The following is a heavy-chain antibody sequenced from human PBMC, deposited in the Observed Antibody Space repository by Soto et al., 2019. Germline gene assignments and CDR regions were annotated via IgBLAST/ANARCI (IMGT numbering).Heavy chain of an antibody. V-gene: IGHV1-18*01. CDR3: AREISKGTYYDILTGYYRPPYYYYGMDV. Sequence: ASVKVSCKASGYTFTSYGISWVRQAPGQGLEWMGWISAYNGNTNYAQKLQGRVTMTTGTSTSTAYMELRSLRSDDTAVYYCAREISKGTYYDILTGYYRPPYYYYGMDVWGQGTTVTVS. J-gene: IGHJ6*02. D-gene: IGHD3-9*01. CDR1: GYTFTSYG. CDR2: ISAYNGNT.